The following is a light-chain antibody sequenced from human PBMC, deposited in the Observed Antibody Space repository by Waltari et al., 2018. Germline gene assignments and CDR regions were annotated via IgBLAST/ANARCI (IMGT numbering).Light chain of an antibody. CDR3: QQRRDWPLT. Sequence: EIVLTQSPAILSLSPGERASLSCRASQSVTNYLAWYQQKPGQAPRLLIYDTSNRATGIPARFSGSGFGTDFTLTISSLEPEDFAVYYWQQRRDWPLTFGGGTKVEIK. CDR2: DTS. CDR1: QSVTNY. V-gene: IGKV3-11*01. J-gene: IGKJ4*01.